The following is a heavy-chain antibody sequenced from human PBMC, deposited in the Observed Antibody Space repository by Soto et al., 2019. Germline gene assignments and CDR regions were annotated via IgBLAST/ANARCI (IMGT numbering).Heavy chain of an antibody. V-gene: IGHV3-30-3*01. Sequence: GALRLSCAASGFTFSSYAMHWVRQAPGKGLEWVAVISYDGSNKYYADSVKGRFTISRDNSKNTLYLQMNSLRAEDTAVYYCARERSLRFLEWSPRTDYYGMDVWGQGTTVTVSS. D-gene: IGHD3-3*01. CDR1: GFTFSSYA. J-gene: IGHJ6*02. CDR2: ISYDGSNK. CDR3: ARERSLRFLEWSPRTDYYGMDV.